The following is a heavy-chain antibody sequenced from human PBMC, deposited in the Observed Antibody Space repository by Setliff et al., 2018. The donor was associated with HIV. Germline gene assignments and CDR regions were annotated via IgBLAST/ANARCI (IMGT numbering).Heavy chain of an antibody. J-gene: IGHJ4*02. CDR2: IYYSGNT. CDR1: GDSVSSSTYY. Sequence: SETLSLTCTVSGDSVSSSTYYWGWIRQPPGKGLEWIRSIYYSGNTYYNPSLKSRVTISVDASKNQFSLNLNSVTAADTAVYYCARERLSRLGFDSWGQGTLVTVSS. CDR3: ARERLSRLGFDS. D-gene: IGHD1-1*01. V-gene: IGHV4-39*02.